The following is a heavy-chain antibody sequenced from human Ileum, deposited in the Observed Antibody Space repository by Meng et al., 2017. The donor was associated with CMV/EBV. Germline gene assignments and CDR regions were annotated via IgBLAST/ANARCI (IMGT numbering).Heavy chain of an antibody. V-gene: IGHV4-34*01. Sequence: SFSGYYWSWIRQPPGQGLEWIGEINHSGSTNYNPSLKSRVTISVDTSKNQFSLKLSSVTAADTAVYYCARGPSLAYCGGDCYPFDYWGQGTLVTVSS. D-gene: IGHD2-21*01. CDR3: ARGPSLAYCGGDCYPFDY. CDR1: SFSGYY. CDR2: INHSGST. J-gene: IGHJ4*02.